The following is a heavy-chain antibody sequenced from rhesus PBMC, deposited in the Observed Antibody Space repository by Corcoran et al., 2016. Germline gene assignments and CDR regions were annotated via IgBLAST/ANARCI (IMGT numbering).Heavy chain of an antibody. CDR2: INSCGGST. J-gene: IGHJ1*01. V-gene: IGHV3S5*01. CDR3: AKDYGSSYVGYFEF. CDR1: GFTFSSYG. D-gene: IGHD4-29*01. Sequence: EVQLVETGGGLVQPGGSLKLSCAASGFTFSSYGMSWVRPAPGKGLGWAAAINSCGGSTYCADSVKGRFTISRDNSKNTLSLQMNSLRAEDTAVYYCAKDYGSSYVGYFEFWGQGALVTVSS.